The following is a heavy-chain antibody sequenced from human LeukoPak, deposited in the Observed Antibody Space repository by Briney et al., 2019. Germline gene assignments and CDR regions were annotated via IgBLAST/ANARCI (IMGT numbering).Heavy chain of an antibody. Sequence: GASVKVSCKVSGYTLTELSMHWVRQAPGKGLGWMGGFDPEDGETIYAQKFQGRVTMTEDTSTSTVYMELRSLRSDDTAVYYCARGSPPRRNYDSRGYYSYYFDYWGQGTLVTVSS. CDR3: ARGSPPRRNYDSRGYYSYYFDY. J-gene: IGHJ4*02. CDR1: GYTLTELS. V-gene: IGHV1-24*01. CDR2: FDPEDGET. D-gene: IGHD3-22*01.